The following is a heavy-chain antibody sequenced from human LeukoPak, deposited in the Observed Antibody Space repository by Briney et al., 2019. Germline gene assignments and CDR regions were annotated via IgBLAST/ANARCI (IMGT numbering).Heavy chain of an antibody. CDR3: ARVEHYYYYYYMDV. Sequence: GGSLRLACAASGFTFSSYEMNWVRQAPGKGLEWVSYISSSGSTIYYADSVKGRFTISRDNAKNSLYLQMNSLRAEDTAVYYCARVEHYYYYYYMDVWGKGTTVTVSS. CDR2: ISSSGSTI. V-gene: IGHV3-48*03. J-gene: IGHJ6*03. CDR1: GFTFSSYE.